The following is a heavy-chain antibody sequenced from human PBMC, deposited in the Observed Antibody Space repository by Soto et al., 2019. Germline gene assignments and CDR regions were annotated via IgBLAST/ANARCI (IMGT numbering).Heavy chain of an antibody. V-gene: IGHV1-69*13. CDR2: IIPIFGTA. J-gene: IGHJ4*02. CDR3: ARRPYSSSSSTYFDY. D-gene: IGHD6-6*01. Sequence: GASVKVSCKASGGTFSSYAISWVRQAPGQGLEWMGGIIPIFGTANYAQKFQGRVTITADESTSTAYLELSSLRSEDTAVYYCARRPYSSSSSTYFDYCGQGTLVSVSS. CDR1: GGTFSSYA.